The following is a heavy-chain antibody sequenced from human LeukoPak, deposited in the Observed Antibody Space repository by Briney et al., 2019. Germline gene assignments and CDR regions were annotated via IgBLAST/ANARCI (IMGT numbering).Heavy chain of an antibody. J-gene: IGHJ5*02. CDR1: GYTFTSYD. V-gene: IGHV1-46*01. Sequence: ASVTVSCKASGYTFTSYDINWVRQATGQGLEWMGIINPSGGSTSYAQKFQGRVTMTRDMSTSTDYMELSSLRSEDTAVYYCARDNSVEDTAWWFDPWGQGTLVTVSS. CDR3: ARDNSVEDTAWWFDP. CDR2: INPSGGST. D-gene: IGHD4-23*01.